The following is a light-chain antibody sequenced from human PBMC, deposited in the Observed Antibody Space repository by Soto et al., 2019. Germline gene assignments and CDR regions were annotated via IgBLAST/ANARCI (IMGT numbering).Light chain of an antibody. CDR1: SSDVGGYNY. CDR3: TSHAGSNNMI. CDR2: DVN. V-gene: IGLV2-8*01. Sequence: QSALTQPPSVSGSPGQSVAISCTGTSSDVGGYNYVFWYQHHPGKAPKLIIFDVNKRPSGVPDRFSGSKSGNTASLTVSGLQAEDEADYYCTSHAGSNNMIFGGGTQLTVL. J-gene: IGLJ2*01.